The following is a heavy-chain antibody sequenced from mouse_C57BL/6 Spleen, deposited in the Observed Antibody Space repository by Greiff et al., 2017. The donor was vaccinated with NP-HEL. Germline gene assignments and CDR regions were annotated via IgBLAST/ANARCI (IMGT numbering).Heavy chain of an antibody. CDR3: THYYGSSYVWFAY. V-gene: IGHV14-4*01. D-gene: IGHD1-1*01. J-gene: IGHJ3*01. Sequence: EVKLMESGAELVRPGASVKLSCTASGFNIKDDYMHWVKQRPEQGLEWIGWIDPENGDTEYASKFQGKATITADTSSNTAYLQLSSLTSEDTAVYYCTHYYGSSYVWFAYWGQGTLVTVSA. CDR2: IDPENGDT. CDR1: GFNIKDDY.